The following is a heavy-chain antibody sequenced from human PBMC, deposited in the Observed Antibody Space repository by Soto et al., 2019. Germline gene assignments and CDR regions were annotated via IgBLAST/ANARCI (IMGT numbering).Heavy chain of an antibody. J-gene: IGHJ6*02. D-gene: IGHD2-15*01. CDR1: GYTFTSYG. V-gene: IGHV1-18*01. CDR2: ISAYNGNT. CDR3: ARTHRDVVVVMAAKLFYYPAMDV. Sequence: ASVKVSCKASGYTFTSYGISWVRQAPGQGLEWMGWISAYNGNTNYAQKLQGRITITADESTGTVYMELSSLTSEDTAVYYCARTHRDVVVVMAAKLFYYPAMDVWGQGTPVTVSS.